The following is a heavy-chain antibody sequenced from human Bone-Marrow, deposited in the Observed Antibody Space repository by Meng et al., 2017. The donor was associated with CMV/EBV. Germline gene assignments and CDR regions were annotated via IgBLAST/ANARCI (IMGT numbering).Heavy chain of an antibody. CDR3: ARSGYSSGWTKFPFDY. D-gene: IGHD6-19*01. CDR1: GGSFSGYY. CDR2: INHSGST. J-gene: IGHJ4*02. Sequence: SDTLSLTGAVYGGSFSGYYWSWIRQPPGKGLEWSGEINHSGSTNYNPSLKSRVTISVDTSKNQFSLKLSSVTAVDTAVYYCARSGYSSGWTKFPFDYWGQGTLVTVSS. V-gene: IGHV4-34*01.